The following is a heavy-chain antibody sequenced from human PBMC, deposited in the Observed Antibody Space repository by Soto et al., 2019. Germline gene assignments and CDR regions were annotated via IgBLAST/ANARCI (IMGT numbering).Heavy chain of an antibody. Sequence: GASVKVSCKASGYTFTGYYMHWVRQAPGQGLEGMGWINPNSGGTNYAQKFQGRVTMTRDTSISTAYMELSRLRSGDTAVYYCARRGGAKSIEYYYYGMDVWGQGTTVTVSS. CDR3: ARRGGAKSIEYYYYGMDV. V-gene: IGHV1-2*02. CDR2: INPNSGGT. J-gene: IGHJ6*02. CDR1: GYTFTGYY. D-gene: IGHD2-21*01.